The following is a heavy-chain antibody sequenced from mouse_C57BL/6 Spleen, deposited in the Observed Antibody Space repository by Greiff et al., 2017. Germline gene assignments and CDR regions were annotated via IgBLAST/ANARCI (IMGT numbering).Heavy chain of an antibody. J-gene: IGHJ4*01. Sequence: VQLQESGPELVKPGASVKISCKASGYASSSSWLNWVKQRPGKGLEWIGRIYPGDGDTNYNGKFNGKATLTADKSSSTAYMQLSSLTSEDSAVYFCARGDYGNYAMDYWSQGTSDTVSS. CDR2: IYPGDGDT. CDR3: ARGDYGNYAMDY. CDR1: GYASSSSW. V-gene: IGHV1-82*01. D-gene: IGHD1-1*01.